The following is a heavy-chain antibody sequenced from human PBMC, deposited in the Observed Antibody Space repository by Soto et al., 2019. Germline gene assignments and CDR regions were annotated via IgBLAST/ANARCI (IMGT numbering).Heavy chain of an antibody. Sequence: SETLSLTCTVSGDSVSKYYWNWIRQPAGKGLEWIGRIYTTGSPNYNPSLKSRVTMSVDTSKNQFSLKLNLSSVTAADTAVYYCARSPAYGDYANLDTWGQGTLVTVSS. V-gene: IGHV4-4*07. CDR2: IYTTGSP. CDR3: ARSPAYGDYANLDT. D-gene: IGHD4-17*01. J-gene: IGHJ5*02. CDR1: GDSVSKYY.